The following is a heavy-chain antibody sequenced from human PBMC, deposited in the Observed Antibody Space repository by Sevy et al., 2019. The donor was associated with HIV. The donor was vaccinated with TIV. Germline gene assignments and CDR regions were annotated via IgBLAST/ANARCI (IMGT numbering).Heavy chain of an antibody. CDR2: IKQDGSEK. CDR3: ASDRRRYFGPYYFDY. V-gene: IGHV3-7*03. J-gene: IGHJ4*02. Sequence: GGSLRLSCAASGFTFSSYWMSWVRQAPGKGLEWVANIKQDGSEKYYVDSVKGRFTISRDNAKNSLYLQMNSLRAEDTAVYYCASDRRRYFGPYYFDYWGQGTLVTVSS. D-gene: IGHD3-9*01. CDR1: GFTFSSYW.